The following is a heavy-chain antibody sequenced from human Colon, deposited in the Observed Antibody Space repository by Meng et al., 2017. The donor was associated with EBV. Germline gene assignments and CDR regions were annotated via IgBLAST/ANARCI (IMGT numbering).Heavy chain of an antibody. CDR1: GGSLSSGNYY. CDR3: ASFDHIPRRNYFDY. J-gene: IGHJ4*02. V-gene: IGHV4-30-4*01. CDR2: IHHSGSA. Sequence: QVQLRESRPGLGEPSQTLSLTCTVSGGSLSSGNYYWSWFRQPPGKGLEWIGYIHHSGSAYYNPSLKSRGSISVDTSKNQFSLNLNSMTAADTAVYYCASFDHIPRRNYFDYWGQGTLVTVSS. D-gene: IGHD2-21*01.